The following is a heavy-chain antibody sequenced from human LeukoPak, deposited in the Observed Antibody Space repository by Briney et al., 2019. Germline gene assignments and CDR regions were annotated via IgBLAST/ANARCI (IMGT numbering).Heavy chain of an antibody. J-gene: IGHJ4*02. CDR1: GGTFSSYG. V-gene: IGHV1-18*01. CDR2: ISAYNGNT. D-gene: IGHD5-18*01. Sequence: GASVKVSCKASGGTFSSYGISWVRQAPGQGLEWMGWISAYNGNTNYAQKLQGRVTMTTDTSTSTAYMELRSLRSDDTAVYYCARDRYLGDIQLWSDYWGQGTLVTVSS. CDR3: ARDRYLGDIQLWSDY.